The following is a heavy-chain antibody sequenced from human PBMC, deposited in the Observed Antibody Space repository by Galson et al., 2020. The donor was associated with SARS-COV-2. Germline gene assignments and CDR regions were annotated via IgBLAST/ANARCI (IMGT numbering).Heavy chain of an antibody. CDR2: IYYSGST. Sequence: SETLSLTCTVSGGSTTSYYWSWIRQPPGKGLEWIGYIYYSGSTNYNPSLKSRVTISVDTSKNQFSLKLRSVTAADTAVYYCARHKYYETSDYADWGQGTLVTVSS. CDR1: GGSTTSYY. CDR3: ARHKYYETSDYAD. D-gene: IGHD3-22*01. V-gene: IGHV4-59*01. J-gene: IGHJ4*02.